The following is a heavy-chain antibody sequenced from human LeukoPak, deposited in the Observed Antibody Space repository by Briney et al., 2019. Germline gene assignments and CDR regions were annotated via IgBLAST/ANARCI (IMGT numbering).Heavy chain of an antibody. CDR3: ARGFLYYYDSSGYDY. J-gene: IGHJ4*02. CDR2: IKQDGSGK. Sequence: GGSLRLSCAASGFTFSSYWMSWVRQAPGKGLEWVANIKQDGSGKYYVDSVKGRFTISRDNAKNSLYLQMNSLRAEDTAVYYCARGFLYYYDSSGYDYWGQGTLVTVSS. V-gene: IGHV3-7*01. CDR1: GFTFSSYW. D-gene: IGHD3-22*01.